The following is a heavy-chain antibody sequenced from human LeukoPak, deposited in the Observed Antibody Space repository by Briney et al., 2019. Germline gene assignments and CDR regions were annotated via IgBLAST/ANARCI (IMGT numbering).Heavy chain of an antibody. D-gene: IGHD3-22*01. Sequence: SETLSLTCAVYGGSLSPYYWTWIRQPPGKGLEWIGEINHDGSTNYNPSLKSRVTISLDTSKNQFSLKLSSVTAADTAVYYCARDSSGYYAARDYWGQGTLVTVSS. CDR1: GGSLSPYY. CDR2: INHDGST. J-gene: IGHJ4*02. CDR3: ARDSSGYYAARDY. V-gene: IGHV4-34*01.